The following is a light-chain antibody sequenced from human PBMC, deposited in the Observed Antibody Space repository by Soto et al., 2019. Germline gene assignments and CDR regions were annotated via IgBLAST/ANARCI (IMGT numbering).Light chain of an antibody. Sequence: DIQLTQSPPFLSASVGDRVTITCRASQGISSYLAWYQQKPGKAPKLLIYGASSLQSGVPSRFSGSGSGTEFTLTISSLQPEDSGAYYCQQLDGFPLTFGGGTTVEI. V-gene: IGKV1-9*01. CDR3: QQLDGFPLT. CDR1: QGISSY. J-gene: IGKJ4*01. CDR2: GAS.